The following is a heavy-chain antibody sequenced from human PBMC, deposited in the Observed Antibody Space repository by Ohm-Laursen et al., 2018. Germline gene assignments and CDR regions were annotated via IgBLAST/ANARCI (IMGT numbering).Heavy chain of an antibody. D-gene: IGHD1-1*01. J-gene: IGHJ6*02. CDR2: ISSGSSDI. Sequence: SLRLSCAASGFTFSSYAMSWVRQAPGKGLEWVSFISSGSSDIYYSDSVKGRFTVSRDNAKNSLFLQMNSLRAEDTALYYCARDSELKIPFYYGMDVWGQGTTVTVSS. CDR1: GFTFSSYA. V-gene: IGHV3-48*01. CDR3: ARDSELKIPFYYGMDV.